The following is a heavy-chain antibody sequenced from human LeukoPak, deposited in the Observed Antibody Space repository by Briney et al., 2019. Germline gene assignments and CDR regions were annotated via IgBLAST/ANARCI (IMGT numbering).Heavy chain of an antibody. CDR2: ISGSGGST. D-gene: IGHD6-13*01. V-gene: IGHV3-23*01. CDR3: ASAEGIAAA. CDR1: AFTFRSYW. Sequence: PGGSLRLSCVASAFTFRSYWMHWVRQAPGKGLEWVSAISGSGGSTYYADSVKGRFTISRDNSKNTLYLQMNSLRAEDTAVYYCASAEGIAAAWGQGTLVTVSS. J-gene: IGHJ5*02.